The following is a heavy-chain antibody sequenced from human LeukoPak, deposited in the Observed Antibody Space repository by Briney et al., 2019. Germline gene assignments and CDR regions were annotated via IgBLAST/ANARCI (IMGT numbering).Heavy chain of an antibody. CDR3: ARENWFKFDY. V-gene: IGHV3-48*02. J-gene: IGHJ4*02. CDR2: ISSSSDAI. D-gene: IGHD3-10*01. CDR1: GFTFNTYS. Sequence: PGGSLRLSCAASGFTFNTYSMTWVSQAPGKGLEWLSYISSSSDAIWYADSVKGRFTVSRDNAKNSLYLHMNSLRDEDTAVYYCARENWFKFDYWGQGSLVTVSS.